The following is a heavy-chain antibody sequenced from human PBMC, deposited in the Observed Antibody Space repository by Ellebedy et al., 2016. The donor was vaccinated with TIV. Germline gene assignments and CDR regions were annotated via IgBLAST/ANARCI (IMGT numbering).Heavy chain of an antibody. V-gene: IGHV4-34*01. CDR3: ARGLGYFGSRSRCFDS. CDR1: GGSLSGFH. D-gene: IGHD3-10*01. CDR2: MSHSGAT. J-gene: IGHJ5*02. Sequence: MPSETLSPTCQVFGGSLSGFHWTWIRQSPIRVLEWIGEMSHSGATQYNPSLESRVTLPLDTSKKQISFTLTSVTAADTAKYYCARGLGYFGSRSRCFDSWGQGSLVTVSS.